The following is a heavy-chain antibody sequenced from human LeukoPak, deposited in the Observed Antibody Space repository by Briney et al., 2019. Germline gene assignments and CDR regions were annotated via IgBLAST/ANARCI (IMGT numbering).Heavy chain of an antibody. CDR2: IKQDGSEK. D-gene: IGHD4/OR15-4a*01. V-gene: IGHV3-7*01. J-gene: IGHJ4*02. CDR3: SRDMTMDQGSCLFDY. CDR1: GFTFSSYW. Sequence: GGSLGLSCAASGFTFSSYWMSWVRQAPGKGLEWVANIKQDGSEKYYVDSVKGRFTISRDNAKNSLYLQMNSLRAEDKAVYYCSRDMTMDQGSCLFDYWGQGTLVTVSS.